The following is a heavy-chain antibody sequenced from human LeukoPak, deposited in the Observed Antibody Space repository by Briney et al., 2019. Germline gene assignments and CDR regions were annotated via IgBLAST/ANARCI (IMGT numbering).Heavy chain of an antibody. CDR1: GFTFSSYG. J-gene: IGHJ4*02. CDR3: ARGEDSNLSRSGSPDY. D-gene: IGHD4-11*01. Sequence: GRSLRLSCAASGFTFSSYGMHWVRQAPGKGLEWVAVISYDGSNKYYADSVKGRFTISRDNSKNTLYLQMNSLRAEDTAVYYCARGEDSNLSRSGSPDYWGQGTLVTVSS. V-gene: IGHV3-30*03. CDR2: ISYDGSNK.